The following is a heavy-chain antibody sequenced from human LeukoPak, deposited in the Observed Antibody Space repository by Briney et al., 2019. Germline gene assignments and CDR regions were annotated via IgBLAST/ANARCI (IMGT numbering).Heavy chain of an antibody. V-gene: IGHV3-23*01. Sequence: PGGPLRLSCEASGFTFSGYAMSWVRQAPGKGLEWVSSINAFGASTYYADSVKGRFIISRDNSKNTVYLQLNSLRAEDTAVYYCARGGDTIGSIRSPFDIWGQGTMVTVSS. J-gene: IGHJ3*02. CDR3: ARGGDTIGSIRSPFDI. CDR1: GFTFSGYA. CDR2: INAFGAST. D-gene: IGHD3-22*01.